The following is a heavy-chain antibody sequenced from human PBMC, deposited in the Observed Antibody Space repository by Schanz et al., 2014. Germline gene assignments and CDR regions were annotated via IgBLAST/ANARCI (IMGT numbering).Heavy chain of an antibody. V-gene: IGHV3-48*01. CDR3: ARVKGGFDY. CDR2: ISTTGSTI. Sequence: EVQLVESGGGLVQPGGSMRLSCAASGFSFSSYSLNWGRQAPGKGLEWVSYISTTGSTIYYADSVRGRFTISRDNAKNSLYLQMNSLRAEDTAVYYCARVKGGFDYWGQGTLVTVSS. D-gene: IGHD3-16*01. CDR1: GFSFSSYS. J-gene: IGHJ4*02.